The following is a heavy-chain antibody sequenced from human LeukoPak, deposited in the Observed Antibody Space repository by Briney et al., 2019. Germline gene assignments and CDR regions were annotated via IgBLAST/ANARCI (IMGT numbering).Heavy chain of an antibody. CDR1: GGSFSGYY. D-gene: IGHD1-1*01. J-gene: IGHJ5*02. CDR3: ARRKGYVGWFDP. CDR2: INHSGST. Sequence: SETLSPTCAVHGGSFSGYYWSWIRQPPGKGLEWIGEINHSGSTNYNPSLKSRVTISVDTSKNQFSLKLSSVTAADTAVYYCARRKGYVGWFDPWGQGTLVTVSS. V-gene: IGHV4-34*01.